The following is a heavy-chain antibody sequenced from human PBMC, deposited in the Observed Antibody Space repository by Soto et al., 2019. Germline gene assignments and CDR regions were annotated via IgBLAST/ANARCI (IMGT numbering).Heavy chain of an antibody. CDR2: ISGSGGST. Sequence: GGSLRLSCAASGFTFSSYAMSWVRQAPGKGLEWVSAISGSGGSTYYADSVKGRFTISRDNSKNTLYLQMNSLRAEDMAVYYCVSIVVVVAATFDPWGQGTLVTVSS. J-gene: IGHJ5*02. V-gene: IGHV3-23*01. CDR3: VSIVVVVAATFDP. D-gene: IGHD2-15*01. CDR1: GFTFSSYA.